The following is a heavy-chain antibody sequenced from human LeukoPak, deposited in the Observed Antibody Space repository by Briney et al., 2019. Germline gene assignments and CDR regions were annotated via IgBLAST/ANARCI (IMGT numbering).Heavy chain of an antibody. CDR3: ARGPYASGSYGRRGWVHYMDV. J-gene: IGHJ6*03. CDR1: GFTFSSYA. CDR2: FSFNGEST. V-gene: IGHV3-23*01. D-gene: IGHD3-10*01. Sequence: PGGSLRLSCAASGFTFSSYAMTWVRQAPGKGLEWVSSFSFNGESTYYADSAKGRFTISRDNSKNTLYLQMNSLRAEDTAVYYCARGPYASGSYGRRGWVHYMDVWGKGTTVTISS.